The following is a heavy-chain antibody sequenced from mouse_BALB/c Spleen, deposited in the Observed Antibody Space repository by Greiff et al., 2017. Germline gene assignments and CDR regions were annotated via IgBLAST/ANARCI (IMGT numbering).Heavy chain of an antibody. D-gene: IGHD2-5*01. CDR1: GYTFTSYV. CDR3: ARASNPYYFDY. J-gene: IGHJ2*01. CDR2: INPYNDGT. V-gene: IGHV1-14*01. Sequence: EVQLQQSGPELVKPGASVKMSCKASGYTFTSYVMHWVKQKPGQGLEWIGDINPYNDGTKYNEKFKGKATLTSDKSSSTAYMELSSLTSEDSAVYYCARASNPYYFDYWGQGTTLTVSS.